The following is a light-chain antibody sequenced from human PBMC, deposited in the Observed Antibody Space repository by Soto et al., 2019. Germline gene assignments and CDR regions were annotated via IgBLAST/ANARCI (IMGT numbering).Light chain of an antibody. V-gene: IGKV1-5*03. J-gene: IGKJ1*01. CDR1: QSIVSW. CDR2: KAS. CDR3: QQYYTYRA. Sequence: DIQMTQSPSTLSASVGDTVTITCRASQSIVSWLAWYQQHPGKAPRLLIYKASNLQSGVPSRFSGSGSGTEFTLTISSLQPDDFATYSCQQYYTYRAFGQGTKVDIK.